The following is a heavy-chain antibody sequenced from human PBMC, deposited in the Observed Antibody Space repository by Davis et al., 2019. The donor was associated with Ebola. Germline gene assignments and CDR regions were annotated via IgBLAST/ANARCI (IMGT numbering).Heavy chain of an antibody. J-gene: IGHJ3*01. CDR2: VSGRGDST. D-gene: IGHD2-15*01. V-gene: IGHV3-23*01. Sequence: PGGSLRLSCAASGFPFSSYAMSWVRQAPGKGLEWVSAVSGRGDSTYYADSVKGRFTISRDNSKNTLYLQMNGLRVEDTAIYYCAKDTPNIWFDVWGQGTMVAVSS. CDR1: GFPFSSYA. CDR3: AKDTPNIWFDV.